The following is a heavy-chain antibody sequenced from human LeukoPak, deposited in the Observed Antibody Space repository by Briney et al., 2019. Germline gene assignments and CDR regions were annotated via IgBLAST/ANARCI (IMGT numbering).Heavy chain of an antibody. CDR2: ISSSGNSR. Sequence: GGSLRLSCAASGFTFSNAWMSWVRQAPGKGLEWVSYISSSGNSREYADSVKGRFTISRDNARDSLHLQMNSLRVEDTAVYYCAREGYDYVWQITEQDGMDVWGQGTTVTVSS. CDR3: AREGYDYVWQITEQDGMDV. J-gene: IGHJ6*02. D-gene: IGHD3-16*01. CDR1: GFTFSNAW. V-gene: IGHV3-11*04.